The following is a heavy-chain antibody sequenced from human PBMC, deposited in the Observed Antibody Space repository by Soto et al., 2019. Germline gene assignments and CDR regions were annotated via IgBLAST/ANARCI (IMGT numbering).Heavy chain of an antibody. V-gene: IGHV3-30-3*01. CDR2: ISYDGSNK. CDR1: GFTFSSYA. D-gene: IGHD2-15*01. J-gene: IGHJ4*02. Sequence: SLRLSCAASGFTFSSYAMHWVRQAPGKGLEWVAVISYDGSNKYYADSVKGRFTISRDNSKNTLYLQMNSLRAEDTAVYYCARVRKDIVVVVAGLDYWGQGTLVTVSS. CDR3: ARVRKDIVVVVAGLDY.